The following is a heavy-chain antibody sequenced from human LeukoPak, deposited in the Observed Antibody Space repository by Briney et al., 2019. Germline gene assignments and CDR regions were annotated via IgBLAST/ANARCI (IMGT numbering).Heavy chain of an antibody. CDR2: ISAYNGNT. Sequence: ASVKVSCKASGYTCNSYGISWVRQAPGQGLEWMGWISAYNGNTNYAQNLQGRVTMTTDTSTSTAYMELRSLRSDDTAVYYCARVIYCSGGSCYWRDWFDPWGQGTLVTVSS. CDR3: ARVIYCSGGSCYWRDWFDP. CDR1: GYTCNSYG. D-gene: IGHD2-15*01. V-gene: IGHV1-18*01. J-gene: IGHJ5*02.